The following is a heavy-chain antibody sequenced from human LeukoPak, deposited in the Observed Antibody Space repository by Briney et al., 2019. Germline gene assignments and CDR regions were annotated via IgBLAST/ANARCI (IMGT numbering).Heavy chain of an antibody. Sequence: SETLSLTCTVSGGSMNSYYWTWIRQPAGKGLEWIGRINTSGSTNYNPSLKSRVTMSVDTSKNQFSLNLTSVTAADTAVYYCVRDPPSRRFDPWGQGTLVTVSS. J-gene: IGHJ5*02. CDR2: INTSGST. V-gene: IGHV4-4*07. CDR3: VRDPPSRRFDP. CDR1: GGSMNSYY.